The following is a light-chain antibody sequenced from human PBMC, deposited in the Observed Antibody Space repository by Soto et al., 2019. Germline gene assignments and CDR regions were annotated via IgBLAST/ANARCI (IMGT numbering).Light chain of an antibody. Sequence: DIQMTQSPSSLSASVGDSVTITCRASQNIKTYLNWYQQKPGKAPNLLIYAASSLHSGVPSRFSGSGSGTDFTLTISSLRPEDFVTYYCQQSFSSPPWTFGQGTKV. CDR1: QNIKTY. CDR2: AAS. V-gene: IGKV1-39*01. CDR3: QQSFSSPPWT. J-gene: IGKJ1*01.